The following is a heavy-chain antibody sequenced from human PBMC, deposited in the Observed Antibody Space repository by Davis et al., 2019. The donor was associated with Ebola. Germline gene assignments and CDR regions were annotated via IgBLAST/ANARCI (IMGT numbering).Heavy chain of an antibody. CDR2: INAGNGNT. CDR1: GYTFTSYA. D-gene: IGHD3-9*01. CDR3: ARDRYDILTGYYPDYNWFDP. J-gene: IGHJ5*02. Sequence: ASVKVSCKASGYTFTSYAMHWVRQAPGQRLEWMGWINAGNGNTKYSQKFQGRVTITRDTSASTAYMELSSLRSEDTAVYYCARDRYDILTGYYPDYNWFDPWGQGTLVTVSS. V-gene: IGHV1-3*01.